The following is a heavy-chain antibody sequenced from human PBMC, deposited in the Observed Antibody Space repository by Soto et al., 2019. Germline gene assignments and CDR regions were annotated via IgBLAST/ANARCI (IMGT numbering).Heavy chain of an antibody. Sequence: PSETPSLTCAVSGGSTSSGGYSWGWLRQPPGKGLEWIGYISHSGSTYYNPSLKSRVTISVDTSKNQFSLRLSSVTAADTAVYYCARGGLLPDYWGQGTLVTVSS. D-gene: IGHD6-19*01. CDR2: ISHSGST. V-gene: IGHV4-30-2*01. CDR1: GGSTSSGGYS. J-gene: IGHJ4*02. CDR3: ARGGLLPDY.